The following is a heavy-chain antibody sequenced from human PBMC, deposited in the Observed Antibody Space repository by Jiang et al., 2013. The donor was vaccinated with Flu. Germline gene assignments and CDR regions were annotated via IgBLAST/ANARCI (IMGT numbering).Heavy chain of an antibody. D-gene: IGHD3-10*01. CDR2: IYHSGST. Sequence: PGLVKPSGTLSLTCAVSGGSISSSNWWSWVRQPPGKGLEWIGEIYHSGSTNYNPSLKSRVTISVDKSKNQFSLKLSSVTAADTAVYYCASVGNYYGSGSYYEGDYWGQGTLVTVSS. V-gene: IGHV4-4*02. CDR3: ASVGNYYGSGSYYEGDY. CDR1: GGSISSSNW. J-gene: IGHJ4*02.